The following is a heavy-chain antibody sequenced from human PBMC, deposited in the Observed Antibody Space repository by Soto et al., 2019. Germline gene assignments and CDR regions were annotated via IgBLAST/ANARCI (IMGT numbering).Heavy chain of an antibody. CDR3: ARGVYNTIFGVVSLDY. CDR2: INHRGRT. CDR1: GGSFSGYY. J-gene: IGHJ4*02. D-gene: IGHD3-3*01. Sequence: SETLSLTCAVYGGSFSGYYWSWIRQPPGKGLEWIGEINHRGRTNYNPSLKSRVTISVDTSKNQFSLKLSSVTAADTAVYYCARGVYNTIFGVVSLDYWGQGTLVTSPQ. V-gene: IGHV4-34*01.